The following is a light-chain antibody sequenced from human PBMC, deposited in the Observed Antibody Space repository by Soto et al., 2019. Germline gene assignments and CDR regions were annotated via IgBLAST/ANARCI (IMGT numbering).Light chain of an antibody. J-gene: IGKJ1*01. Sequence: DIVMTQSPDSLAVSLGERATINCKSSQSVFFNSNNKNYLAWYQQKPGQPPKLLIYWASTRESGVPDRFSGSGSGTDFTLTISSLQAEDVAFYYCQQYYNIPPTFGQGTKVDIK. V-gene: IGKV4-1*01. CDR1: QSVFFNSNNKNY. CDR3: QQYYNIPPT. CDR2: WAS.